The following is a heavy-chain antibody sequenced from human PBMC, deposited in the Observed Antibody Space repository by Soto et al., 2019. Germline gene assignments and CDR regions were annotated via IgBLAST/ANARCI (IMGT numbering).Heavy chain of an antibody. V-gene: IGHV1-2*04. CDR2: INPNSGGT. CDR1: GYTFTSYY. Sequence: GASVKVSCKASGYTFTSYYMHWVRQAPGQGLEWMGWINPNSGGTNYAQKFQGWVTMTRDTSISTAYMELSRLRSDDTAVYYCARGWRVVPAAIEHDDYYYYMDVWGKGTTVTVSS. J-gene: IGHJ6*03. D-gene: IGHD2-2*02. CDR3: ARGWRVVPAAIEHDDYYYYMDV.